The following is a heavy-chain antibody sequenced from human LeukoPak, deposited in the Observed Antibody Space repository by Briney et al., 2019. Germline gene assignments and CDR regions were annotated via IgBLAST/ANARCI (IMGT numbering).Heavy chain of an antibody. CDR1: GFTFSTFA. Sequence: QTGGSLRLSCAASGFTFSTFAMIWVRQPPGKGLEWVSSIFPSGGEIHYADSVRGRFTISRDNSKSTLSLQMNSLRAEDTAVYYCARGPSGYHNTGGQGTLVTVSS. V-gene: IGHV3-23*01. J-gene: IGHJ4*02. D-gene: IGHD5-12*01. CDR3: ARGPSGYHNT. CDR2: IFPSGGEI.